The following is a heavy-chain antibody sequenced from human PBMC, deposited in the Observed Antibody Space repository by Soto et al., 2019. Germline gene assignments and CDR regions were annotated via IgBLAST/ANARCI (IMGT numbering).Heavy chain of an antibody. CDR2: IYHTGGT. Sequence: QVQLQESGPGLVKPSGTLSLTCAVSGGSISTNNWWSWVRQPPGKGLEWIGEIYHTGGTNYNPSLKSLVAMSVDKSKNQLSLNLNSVTAADTAVYYCAREKGAGTYMGFDYWGQGTLVTVSS. CDR3: AREKGAGTYMGFDY. J-gene: IGHJ4*02. V-gene: IGHV4-4*02. D-gene: IGHD3-10*01. CDR1: GGSISTNNW.